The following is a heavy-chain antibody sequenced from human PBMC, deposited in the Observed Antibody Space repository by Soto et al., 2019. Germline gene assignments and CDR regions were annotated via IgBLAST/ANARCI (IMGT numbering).Heavy chain of an antibody. CDR2: IHQGGSER. CDR1: GFTSGNSW. CDR3: ARVCGWEQRRFRDWYCDL. Sequence: EVQLVESGGGLVQPGGSLSLSCAASGFTSGNSWMSWVRQAPGKGLEWVANIHQGGSERYYVYSGKGRITISRDNAKNSLYLQMLSLRVEDPAIYYCARVCGWEQRRFRDWYCDLWGRGTRVTVPS. J-gene: IGHJ2*01. D-gene: IGHD1-26*01. V-gene: IGHV3-7*04.